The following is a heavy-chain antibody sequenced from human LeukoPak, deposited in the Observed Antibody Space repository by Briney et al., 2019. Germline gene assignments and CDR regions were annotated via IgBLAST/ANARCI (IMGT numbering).Heavy chain of an antibody. CDR3: ARPGSRTPPYGMDV. D-gene: IGHD2-15*01. CDR2: IYPGDSGT. CDR1: GYSFTSYW. V-gene: IGHV5-51*01. J-gene: IGHJ6*02. Sequence: GESLKISCKGSGYSFTSYWIGWVRQMPGKGLEWVGIIYPGDSGTRYSPSFQGQVTILADKSIGTAYPQWSRLKASDTAMYYCARPGSRTPPYGMDVWGQGTTVTVSS.